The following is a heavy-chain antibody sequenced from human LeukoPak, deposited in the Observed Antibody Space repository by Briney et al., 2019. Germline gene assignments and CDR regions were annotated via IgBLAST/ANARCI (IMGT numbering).Heavy chain of an antibody. V-gene: IGHV3-53*01. Sequence: GGSLRLSCVVSGFTVSSNYMTWVRQAPGKGLEWVSVLYPGGTTYSADSVKGRFTISRDNSKNTLYLQMNSLRPEDTALYYCARTVVAAKTYYFDYWGRGTLVTVSS. D-gene: IGHD2-15*01. J-gene: IGHJ4*02. CDR3: ARTVVAAKTYYFDY. CDR2: LYPGGTT. CDR1: GFTVSSNY.